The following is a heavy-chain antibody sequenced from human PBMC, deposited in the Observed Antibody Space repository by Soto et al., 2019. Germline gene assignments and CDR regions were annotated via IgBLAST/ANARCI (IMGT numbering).Heavy chain of an antibody. Sequence: QVQLVQSGADVKKPGSSVKVCCKASGGSFSSYSISWVRQAPGQGLEWMGGIFPLADTTKFAQNFQGRVTITADKSTSTAYMELSSLTSLDTAVYYCATIVGGIFDFWGQGTLVTVSS. CDR1: GGSFSSYS. V-gene: IGHV1-69*06. CDR2: IFPLADTT. CDR3: ATIVGGIFDF. J-gene: IGHJ4*02. D-gene: IGHD3-3*01.